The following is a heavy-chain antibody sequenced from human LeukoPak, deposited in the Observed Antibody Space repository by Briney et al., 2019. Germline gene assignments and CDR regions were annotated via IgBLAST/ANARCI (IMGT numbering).Heavy chain of an antibody. CDR2: IYYSGST. Sequence: SETLSLTCTVSGGSISSYYWSWIRQPPGKGLEWIGYIYYSGSTNYNPSLKSRVTISVDTSKNQFSLKLSSVTAADTAVYYCARDQVAAAATGYYYYYYGMDVWGQGTTVTVSS. J-gene: IGHJ6*02. D-gene: IGHD6-13*01. V-gene: IGHV4-59*01. CDR1: GGSISSYY. CDR3: ARDQVAAAATGYYYYYYGMDV.